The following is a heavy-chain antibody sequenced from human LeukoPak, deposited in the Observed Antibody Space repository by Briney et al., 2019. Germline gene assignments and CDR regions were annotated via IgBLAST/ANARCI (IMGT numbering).Heavy chain of an antibody. V-gene: IGHV3-53*01. D-gene: IGHD2-21*01. CDR1: GFTVSSNY. CDR2: LYSAGST. J-gene: IGHJ4*02. Sequence: GGSLRLSCAASGFTVSSNYMSWGRQAPGKGLEWVSILYSAGSTYYADSVRGRFTIARDSSKNTVFLQMNSLRAEDTAVYYCASGAMGARKYSSDPFHYWGQGTLVTVSS. CDR3: ASGAMGARKYSSDPFHY.